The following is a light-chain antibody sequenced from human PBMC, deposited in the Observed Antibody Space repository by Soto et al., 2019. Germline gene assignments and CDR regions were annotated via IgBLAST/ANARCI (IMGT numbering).Light chain of an antibody. CDR3: QKSNSA. CDR1: QSIGNW. Sequence: EVTMTNSTLSAXVGDXVTISCRASQSIGNWWALYQQKPLKPHKLMIYNSSNLAIDFQSRFSGRGSGTEFTFIIDSLKPDDFAKYYCQKSNSAFGGGTKVDIK. J-gene: IGKJ4*01. V-gene: IGKV1-5*03. CDR2: NSS.